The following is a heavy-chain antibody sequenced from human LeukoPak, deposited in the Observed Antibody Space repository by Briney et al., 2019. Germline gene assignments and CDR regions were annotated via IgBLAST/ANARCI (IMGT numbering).Heavy chain of an antibody. CDR1: GFTFDDYA. CDR3: ARDMGYVWGSPDAFDI. V-gene: IGHV3-43*02. D-gene: IGHD3-16*01. Sequence: GGSLRLSCAASGFTFDDYAMHWVRQAPGKGLEWVSLISGDGGSTYYADSVKGRFTISRDNSKNSLYLQMNSLRTEDTALYYCARDMGYVWGSPDAFDIWGQGTMVTVSS. CDR2: ISGDGGST. J-gene: IGHJ3*02.